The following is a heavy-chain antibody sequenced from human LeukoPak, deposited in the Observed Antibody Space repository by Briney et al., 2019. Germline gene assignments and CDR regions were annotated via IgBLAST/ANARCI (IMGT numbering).Heavy chain of an antibody. J-gene: IGHJ4*02. D-gene: IGHD3-10*01. V-gene: IGHV3-53*01. CDR2: FYSDDST. CDR3: ARDKPGGSGSLDY. Sequence: GSLRLSCAASGFTVSNNYMSWVRQAPGKGLEWVSVFYSDDSTYYADSVKGRFTISRDHSQNTLYLQMNSLRADDTAVYYCARDKPGGSGSLDYWGQGTLVTVSS. CDR1: GFTVSNNY.